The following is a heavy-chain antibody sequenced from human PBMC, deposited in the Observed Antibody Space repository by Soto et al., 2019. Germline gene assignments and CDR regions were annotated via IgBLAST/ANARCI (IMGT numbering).Heavy chain of an antibody. J-gene: IGHJ4*02. CDR3: AKDLRPRMVRGVPAPFDY. D-gene: IGHD3-10*01. CDR1: GFTFSSYA. CDR2: ISGSGGST. Sequence: PGGSLRLSCAASGFTFSSYAMSWVRQAPGKGLEWVSAISGSGGSTYYADSVKGRFTISRDNSKNTLYLQMNSLRAEDTAVYYCAKDLRPRMVRGVPAPFDYWGQGTLVTVSS. V-gene: IGHV3-23*01.